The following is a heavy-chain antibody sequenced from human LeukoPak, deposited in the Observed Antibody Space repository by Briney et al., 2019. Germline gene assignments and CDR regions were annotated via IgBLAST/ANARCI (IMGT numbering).Heavy chain of an antibody. V-gene: IGHV3-23*01. CDR1: GFTFSSYA. CDR2: ISGSGGST. J-gene: IGHJ3*02. D-gene: IGHD3-10*01. Sequence: HPGGSLRLSCAASGFTFSSYAMSWVRQAPGKGLEWVSAISGSGGSTYYADSVKGRFTISRDNSKNTLYLQMNSLRAEDTAVYHCAKDLSWFGELLDAFDIWGQGTMVTVSS. CDR3: AKDLSWFGELLDAFDI.